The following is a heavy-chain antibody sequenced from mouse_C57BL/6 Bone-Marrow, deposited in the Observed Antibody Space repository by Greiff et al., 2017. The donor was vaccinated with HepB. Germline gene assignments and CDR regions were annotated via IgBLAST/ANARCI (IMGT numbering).Heavy chain of an antibody. CDR1: GFTFSSYT. V-gene: IGHV5-9*01. CDR3: ARRGYYGSSGKMDY. D-gene: IGHD1-1*01. CDR2: ISGGGGNT. J-gene: IGHJ4*01. Sequence: EVHLVESGGGLVKPGGSLKLSCAASGFTFSSYTMSWVRQTPEKRLEWVATISGGGGNTYYPDSVKGRFTISRDNAKNTLYLQMSSLRSEDTALYYCARRGYYGSSGKMDYWGQGTSVTVSS.